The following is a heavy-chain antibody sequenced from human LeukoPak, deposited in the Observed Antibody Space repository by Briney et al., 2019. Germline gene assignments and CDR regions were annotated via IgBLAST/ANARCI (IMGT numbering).Heavy chain of an antibody. Sequence: PSETLSLTCAVYGGSFSGYYWSWIRQPPGKGLEWIGEINHSGSTNYNPSLKRRVTISVDTSKNQFSLKLSSVTAADTAVYYCARGNRITIFGVVATTPNDYWGQGTLVTVSS. CDR3: ARGNRITIFGVVATTPNDY. D-gene: IGHD3-3*01. J-gene: IGHJ4*02. V-gene: IGHV4-34*01. CDR1: GGSFSGYY. CDR2: INHSGST.